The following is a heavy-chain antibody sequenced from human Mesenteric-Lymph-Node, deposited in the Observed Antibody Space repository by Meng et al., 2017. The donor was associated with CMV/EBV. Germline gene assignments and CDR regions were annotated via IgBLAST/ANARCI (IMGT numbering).Heavy chain of an antibody. J-gene: IGHJ4*02. Sequence: ETLSLTCVASGFTFSNYWMHWVRQAPGKGLEWVGGIYGDSSRVGYADSVRGRFTISRDNAKNSLYLQMDSLRAEDSAMYYCTRDPSPVYYDSSGFDNWGQGTLVTVSS. V-gene: IGHV3-74*01. D-gene: IGHD3-22*01. CDR1: GFTFSNYW. CDR3: TRDPSPVYYDSSGFDN. CDR2: IYGDSSRV.